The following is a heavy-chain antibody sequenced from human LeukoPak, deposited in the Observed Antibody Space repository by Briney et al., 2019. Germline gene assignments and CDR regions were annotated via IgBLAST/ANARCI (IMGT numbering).Heavy chain of an antibody. D-gene: IGHD2-2*01. CDR1: GFTFSSYG. J-gene: IGHJ4*02. V-gene: IGHV3-30*02. CDR3: AKDAPYCSSTSCYGD. Sequence: SGGSLRLSCAASGFTFSSYGMHWVRQAPGKGLEWVAFIRYDGSNKYYADSVKGRFTISRDNSKNTLYLQMNSLRAEDTAVYYCAKDAPYCSSTSCYGDWGQGTLVTVSS. CDR2: IRYDGSNK.